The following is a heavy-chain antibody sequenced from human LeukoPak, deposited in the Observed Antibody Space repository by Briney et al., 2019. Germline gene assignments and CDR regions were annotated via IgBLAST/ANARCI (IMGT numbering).Heavy chain of an antibody. J-gene: IGHJ4*02. CDR2: INPNSGGT. D-gene: IGHD2-15*01. CDR1: GYTFTGYY. CDR3: ASRPDQHLLYYFDY. Sequence: ASVKVSCKASGYTFTGYYMHWVRQAPGQGLEWMGWINPNSGGTKYAQKFQGRVTMTSDASISTAYMELSSLRSDDAAVYYCASRPDQHLLYYFDYWGQGALVTVSS. V-gene: IGHV1-2*02.